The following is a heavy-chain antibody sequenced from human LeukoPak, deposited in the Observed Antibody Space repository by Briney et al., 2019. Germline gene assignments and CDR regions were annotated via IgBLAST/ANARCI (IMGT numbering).Heavy chain of an antibody. CDR1: GYTFSNYG. Sequence: GASVKVSCKASGYTFSNYGTSWVRQAPGQGLEWMGWISADNGDTNYAQNLQGRVSMTTDTSTSTAYMELRSLRSDDTAVYYCARAGRRSSYTEFDYWGQGTLVTVSS. J-gene: IGHJ4*02. D-gene: IGHD3-16*02. CDR3: ARAGRRSSYTEFDY. CDR2: ISADNGDT. V-gene: IGHV1-18*01.